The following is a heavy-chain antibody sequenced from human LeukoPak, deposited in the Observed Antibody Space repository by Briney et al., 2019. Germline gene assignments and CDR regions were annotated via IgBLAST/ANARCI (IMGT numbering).Heavy chain of an antibody. Sequence: GGSLRLACAASGFTFSSYAMNWVRQAPGKGLEWVSGISGSGGGPYYADSVKGRFTISRDNRKNTPYVQMNSLRAEDTAVYYCARGATYYDILTGPDYWGQGTLVTVSS. V-gene: IGHV3-23*01. CDR2: ISGSGGGP. J-gene: IGHJ4*02. CDR1: GFTFSSYA. CDR3: ARGATYYDILTGPDY. D-gene: IGHD3-9*01.